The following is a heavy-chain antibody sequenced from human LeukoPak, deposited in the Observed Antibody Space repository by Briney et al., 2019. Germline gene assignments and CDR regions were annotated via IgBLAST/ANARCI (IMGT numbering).Heavy chain of an antibody. CDR3: ARAGSYYYMDV. Sequence: ASGKVSCKASGYTFTTSGISWVRQAPGQRLEGMGWIDAYNGNTNYAQNLQCRVTMTTDTSTRTANMELRSLSSDDTAVYYCARAGSYYYMDVWGKGTTVTVSS. CDR2: IDAYNGNT. CDR1: GYTFTTSG. D-gene: IGHD1-1*01. J-gene: IGHJ6*03. V-gene: IGHV1-18*01.